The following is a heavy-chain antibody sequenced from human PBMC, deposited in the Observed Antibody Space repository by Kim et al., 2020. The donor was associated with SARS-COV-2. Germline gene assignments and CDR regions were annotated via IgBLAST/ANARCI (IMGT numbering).Heavy chain of an antibody. D-gene: IGHD2-2*01. CDR2: IYYSGST. J-gene: IGHJ3*02. Sequence: SETLSLTCTVSGGSISSSSYYWGWIRQPPGKGLEWIGSIYYSGSTYYNPSLKSRVTISVDTSKNQFSLKLSSVTAADTAVYYCARPPAAWGDAFDIWGQG. CDR3: ARPPAAWGDAFDI. V-gene: IGHV4-39*01. CDR1: GGSISSSSYY.